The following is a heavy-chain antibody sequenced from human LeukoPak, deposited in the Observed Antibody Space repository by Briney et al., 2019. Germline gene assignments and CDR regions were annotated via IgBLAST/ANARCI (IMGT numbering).Heavy chain of an antibody. V-gene: IGHV1-2*02. CDR1: GYTFTGYY. J-gene: IGHJ4*02. CDR3: ATATIVGARFKGFDY. CDR2: TNPNSGGT. D-gene: IGHD1-26*01. Sequence: ASVKVSCKASGYTFTGYYMHWVRQAPGQGLEWMGWTNPNSGGTNYAQKFQGRVTMTSDTSISTAYMELSRMRSDDTALYYCATATIVGARFKGFDYWGQGTLVTVSS.